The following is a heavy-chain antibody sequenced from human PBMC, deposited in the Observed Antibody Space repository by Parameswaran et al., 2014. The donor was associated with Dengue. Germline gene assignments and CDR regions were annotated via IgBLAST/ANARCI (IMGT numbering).Heavy chain of an antibody. J-gene: IGHJ3*02. D-gene: IGHD6-13*01. V-gene: IGHV4-59*13. CDR2: IYYSGST. CDR1: GGSISSYY. CDR3: ARSLSTSWGPDAFDI. Sequence: ASETLSLTCTVSGGSISSYYWSWIRQPPGKGLEWIGYIYYSGSTNYNPSLKSRVTISVDTSKNQFSLKLSSVTAADTAVYYCARSLSTSWGPDAFDIWGQGTMVTVSS.